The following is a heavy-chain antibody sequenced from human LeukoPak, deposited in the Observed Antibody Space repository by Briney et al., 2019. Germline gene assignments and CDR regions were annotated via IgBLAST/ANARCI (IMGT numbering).Heavy chain of an antibody. Sequence: GGSLRLSCAASGFTFTKYWMTWVRQAPGKGLEWVGNIKQDGSDKNYMDSVKGRFTISRDNTKNSVYLQMSSLRAEDTAVYFCAMIEQVVSNVEGGYWGQGTLVTVSS. CDR2: IKQDGSDK. J-gene: IGHJ4*02. V-gene: IGHV3-7*01. CDR1: GFTFTKYW. CDR3: AMIEQVVSNVEGGY. D-gene: IGHD6-6*01.